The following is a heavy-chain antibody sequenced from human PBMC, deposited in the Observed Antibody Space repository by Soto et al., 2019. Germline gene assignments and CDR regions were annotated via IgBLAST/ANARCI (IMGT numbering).Heavy chain of an antibody. Sequence: GGSLRLSCAASGFTFSSYAMHWVRQAPGKGLEWVSSISSSSSYIYYADSVKGRFTISRDNAKNSLYLQMNSLRAEDTAVYYCAREGRLESPSAPGMDVWGQGTTVTVSS. V-gene: IGHV3-21*01. D-gene: IGHD2-15*01. CDR1: GFTFSSYA. CDR3: AREGRLESPSAPGMDV. CDR2: ISSSSSYI. J-gene: IGHJ6*02.